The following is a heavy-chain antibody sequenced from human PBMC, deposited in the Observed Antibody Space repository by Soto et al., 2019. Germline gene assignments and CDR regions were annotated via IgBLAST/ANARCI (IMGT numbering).Heavy chain of an antibody. CDR3: ARRWGRNFDY. D-gene: IGHD7-27*01. J-gene: IGHJ4*02. V-gene: IGHV1-3*04. Sequence: ASVKVSCKTSGYTFITNAIHWVRQAPGQRLEWMGWINIGNGNTKYSQKFQGRFTISRDTSASTAYMELSSLTSEDTAVYYCARRWGRNFDYWGQGTLVTVSS. CDR1: GYTFITNA. CDR2: INIGNGNT.